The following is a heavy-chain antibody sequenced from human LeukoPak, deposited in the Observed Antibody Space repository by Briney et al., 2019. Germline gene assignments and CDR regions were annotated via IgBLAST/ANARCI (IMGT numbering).Heavy chain of an antibody. Sequence: KSSESLSLTCAVYGGSLSGYYWSWIRQPPGKGLEWIGEINHSGSTNYNPSLKSRVTISVDTSKNQFSLKLSSVTAADTAVYYCARGISVDWGEGTLVTVSS. V-gene: IGHV4-34*01. J-gene: IGHJ4*02. CDR1: GGSLSGYY. D-gene: IGHD3-3*02. CDR3: ARGISVD. CDR2: INHSGST.